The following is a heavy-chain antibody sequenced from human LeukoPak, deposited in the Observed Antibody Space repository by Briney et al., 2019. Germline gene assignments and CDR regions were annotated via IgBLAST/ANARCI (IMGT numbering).Heavy chain of an antibody. Sequence: ASVKVSCKASGYTFTGYYMHWVRQAPGQGLEWMGWINPNSGGTNYAQKFQGRVTMTRDTSISTAYMELSRLRSDDTAVYYCARVFRRNSGCDYFGYWGQGTLVTVSS. CDR3: ARVFRRNSGCDYFGY. CDR1: GYTFTGYY. V-gene: IGHV1-2*02. CDR2: INPNSGGT. J-gene: IGHJ4*02. D-gene: IGHD5-12*01.